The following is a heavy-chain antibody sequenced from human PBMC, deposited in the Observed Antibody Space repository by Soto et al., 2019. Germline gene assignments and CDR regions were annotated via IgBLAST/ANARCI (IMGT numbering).Heavy chain of an antibody. CDR3: TTDGTNGEPPKFDY. J-gene: IGHJ4*02. CDR2: IKSKTDGGTT. D-gene: IGHD4-17*01. CDR1: GFTFSNAW. Sequence: EVQLVESGGGLVKPGGSLRLSCAASGFTFSNAWMNWVRQAPGKGLEWVGRIKSKTDGGTTDYAAPVKGRFTISRDDLKNTLYLQMNSLKTEDTAVYYCTTDGTNGEPPKFDYWGQGTLVTVSS. V-gene: IGHV3-15*07.